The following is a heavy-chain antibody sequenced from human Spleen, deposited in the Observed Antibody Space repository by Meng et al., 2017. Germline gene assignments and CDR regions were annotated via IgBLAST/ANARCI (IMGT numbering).Heavy chain of an antibody. CDR1: GDSINSNNW. D-gene: IGHD2-21*02. CDR3: ASQSVTAIPFDY. V-gene: IGHV4-4*02. J-gene: IGHJ4*02. CDR2: IYHTGTT. Sequence: QPQLQESGPGLVRPSGTLSLTCDVSGDSINSNNWWSCVRQSPGRGLEWIGKIYHTGTTNYNPSLESRVTISVDTSKNQFSLKMKSVTAADTAVYYCASQSVTAIPFDYWGPGALVTVSS.